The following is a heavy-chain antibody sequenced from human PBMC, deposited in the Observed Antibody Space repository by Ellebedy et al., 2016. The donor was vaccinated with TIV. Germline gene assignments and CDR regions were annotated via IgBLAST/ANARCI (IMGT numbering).Heavy chain of an antibody. CDR2: VYYTGNN. V-gene: IGHV4-39*07. CDR3: ASVNRVGGSYFYFDY. CDR1: GGSIRTTHYY. J-gene: IGHJ4*02. Sequence: SETLSLTCAVSGGSIRTTHYYWGWIRQAPGTGLEWIGNVYYTGNNYNNPSLKSRVTISVDTARNQFSLNLTSVTAADTAVYYCASVNRVGGSYFYFDYWGRGTLVTVSS. D-gene: IGHD1-26*01.